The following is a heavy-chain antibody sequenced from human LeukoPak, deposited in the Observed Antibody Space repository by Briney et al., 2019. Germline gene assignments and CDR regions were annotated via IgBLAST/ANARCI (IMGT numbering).Heavy chain of an antibody. CDR2: IGGSGSPT. V-gene: IGHV3-48*03. CDR1: GFTFSDFE. CDR3: ARLRSPTDY. J-gene: IGHJ4*02. D-gene: IGHD4-17*01. Sequence: GGSLRLSCAVSGFTFSDFEMNWVRQAPGKGPEWISYIGGSGSPTYYADSVKGRFTISRDNAKNSLFLQMNSLRAEDTAVYYCARLRSPTDYWGQGTLVTVSS.